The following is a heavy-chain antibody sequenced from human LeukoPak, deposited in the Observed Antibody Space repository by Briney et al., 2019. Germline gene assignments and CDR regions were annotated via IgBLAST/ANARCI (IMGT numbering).Heavy chain of an antibody. D-gene: IGHD3-10*01. J-gene: IGHJ5*02. CDR1: GYTFTSYY. Sequence: ASVKASCKASGYTFTSYYMHWVRQAPGQGLEWMGIINPSGGSTSYAQKFQGRVTMTRDTSTSTVYMELSSLRSEDTAVYYSAIDPDTMVRGYRDWFDPWGQGTLVTVSS. V-gene: IGHV1-46*03. CDR3: AIDPDTMVRGYRDWFDP. CDR2: INPSGGST.